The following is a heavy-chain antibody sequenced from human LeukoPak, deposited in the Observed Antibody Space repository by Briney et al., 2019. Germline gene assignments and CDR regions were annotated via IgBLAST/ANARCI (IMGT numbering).Heavy chain of an antibody. CDR3: ARAGGYCSGGSCYNFDY. CDR2: IYTSGST. J-gene: IGHJ4*02. Sequence: SETLSLTCTVSGGSISSYYWSWIRQPAGKGREGIGRIYTSGSTNYNPSLKSRVTMSVDTSKNQFSLKLSSVTAADTAVYYCARAGGYCSGGSCYNFDYWGQGTLVTVSS. V-gene: IGHV4-4*07. CDR1: GGSISSYY. D-gene: IGHD2-15*01.